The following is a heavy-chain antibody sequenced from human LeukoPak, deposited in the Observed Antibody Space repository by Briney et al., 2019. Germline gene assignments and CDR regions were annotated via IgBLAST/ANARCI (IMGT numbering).Heavy chain of an antibody. D-gene: IGHD3-16*01. CDR2: IYYSGST. Sequence: PSETLSLTCTVSGGSISSYYWGWIRQPPGKGLEWIGSIYYSGSTYYNPSLKSRVTISVDTSKNQFSLKLSSVTAADTAVYYCARPKSGGFFDYWGQGTLVTVSS. V-gene: IGHV4-39*01. CDR3: ARPKSGGFFDY. J-gene: IGHJ4*02. CDR1: GGSISSYY.